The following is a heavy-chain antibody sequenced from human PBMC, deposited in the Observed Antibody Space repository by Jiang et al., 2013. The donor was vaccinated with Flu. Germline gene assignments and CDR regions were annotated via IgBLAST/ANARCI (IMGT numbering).Heavy chain of an antibody. CDR3: ARMWWDTLTGPVDYDYGMDV. Sequence: GPGLVKPSETPSLTCTVAGGSISSSRYFWGWIRQPPGKGLEWIGSIFYSGSTYYNPSLKSRIIVSLDTSKNQFSLRLSSVTAADTAVYYCARMWWDTLTGPVDYDYGMDVWGQGTTVSV. D-gene: IGHD3-9*01. CDR2: IFYSGST. CDR1: GGSISSSRYF. V-gene: IGHV4-39*07. J-gene: IGHJ6*02.